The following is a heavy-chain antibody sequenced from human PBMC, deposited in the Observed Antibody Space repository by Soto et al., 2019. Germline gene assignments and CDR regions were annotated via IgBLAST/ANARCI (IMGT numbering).Heavy chain of an antibody. V-gene: IGHV4-59*08. Sequence: PSEPLSLTCTVSGASISSYYWTWIRQPPGKGLELIGYISYRGSTNYNPSLKSRVTISLDTSKNQFSLKLSSVTAADTAVYSCARLRYCSGTSCYWFDPWGQGTLVTVSS. CDR3: ARLRYCSGTSCYWFDP. D-gene: IGHD2-2*01. CDR2: ISYRGST. J-gene: IGHJ5*02. CDR1: GASISSYY.